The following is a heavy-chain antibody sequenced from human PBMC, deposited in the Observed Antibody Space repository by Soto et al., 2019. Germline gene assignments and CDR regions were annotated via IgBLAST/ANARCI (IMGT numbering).Heavy chain of an antibody. J-gene: IGHJ4*02. V-gene: IGHV4-38-2*01. CDR2: IYHSGRT. CDR1: GYSISSGYY. CDR3: ATTSGSFPY. D-gene: IGHD1-26*01. Sequence: SETLSLTCAVSGYSISSGYYWGWIRQPPGKGLEWIGSIYHSGRTYYNPSLKSRLTISLDTYKNQFSLKLTSVTAADTALYFCATTSGSFPYWGQGTLVTVSS.